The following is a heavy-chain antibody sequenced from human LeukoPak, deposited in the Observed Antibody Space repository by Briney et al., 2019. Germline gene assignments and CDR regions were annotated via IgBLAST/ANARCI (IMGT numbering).Heavy chain of an antibody. CDR1: DDSITTYY. CDR2: IYTSGST. D-gene: IGHD4-23*01. J-gene: IGHJ3*02. V-gene: IGHV4-4*07. CDR3: ARLPTVVTRGAFDI. Sequence: SETLSLTCTVSDDSITTYYWSWIRQPAGKGLEWIGRIYTSGSTNYNPSLKSRITMSLDTSKNQFSLKLSSVTAADTAVYYCARLPTVVTRGAFDIWGQGTMVTVSS.